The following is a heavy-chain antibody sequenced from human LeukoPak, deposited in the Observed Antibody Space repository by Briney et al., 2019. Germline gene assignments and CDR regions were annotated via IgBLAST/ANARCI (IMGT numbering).Heavy chain of an antibody. V-gene: IGHV3-49*04. CDR2: IRSKIYGGTP. CDR1: GFNFGDYV. Sequence: GGSLRLSCTTSGFNFGDYVMTWVRQAPGKGLEWVGFIRSKIYGGTPEYAASVKGRFTISRDDSKGVAYLQMNSLKTEDTAVYYCTRDQTPYYWGQGTLVTVAS. CDR3: TRDQTPYY. J-gene: IGHJ4*02.